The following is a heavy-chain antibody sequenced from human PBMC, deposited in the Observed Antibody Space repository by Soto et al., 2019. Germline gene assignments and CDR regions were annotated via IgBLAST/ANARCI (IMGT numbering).Heavy chain of an antibody. CDR3: GRRLGGGGDYFYGMDV. CDR1: GYTFSHYY. V-gene: IGHV1-2*02. CDR2: SNPNSDGT. Sequence: QVQLVQSGAEVKKPGASVKVSCKTSGYTFSHYYIHWIRQVPGQGPEWMGWSNPNSDGTKYAKNFQGGKPMARDASSSTAFLELRGLRSNDRAVYYWGRRLGGGGDYFYGMDVWGQGTAVTVSS. D-gene: IGHD3-10*01. J-gene: IGHJ6*02.